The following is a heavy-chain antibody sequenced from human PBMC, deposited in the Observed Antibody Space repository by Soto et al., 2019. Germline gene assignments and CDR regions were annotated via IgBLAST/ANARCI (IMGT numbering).Heavy chain of an antibody. CDR1: GDSVSSNSAA. V-gene: IGHV6-1*01. CDR3: ARAGGSSGMDA. D-gene: IGHD2-15*01. CDR2: TYYRSRWYS. J-gene: IGHJ6*02. Sequence: TSETLSLTYAISGDSVSSNSAAWNWIRQSPSRGLEWLGRTYYRSRWYSDYAVSVKSRITINPHTAESQFSLQLGAVTPQATAMYYCARAGGSSGMDAWGQGTTFTVSS.